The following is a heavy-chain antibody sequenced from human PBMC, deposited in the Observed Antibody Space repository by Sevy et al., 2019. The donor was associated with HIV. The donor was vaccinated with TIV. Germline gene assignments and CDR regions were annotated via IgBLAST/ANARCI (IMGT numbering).Heavy chain of an antibody. Sequence: GSLRLSCAASGFTFSSYAMSWVRQAPGKGLEWVSAISGSGGSTYCADSVKGRFTISRDNSKNTLYLQMNSLRAEDTAVYYCAKSGGNSGYDCGVCYCYYLDVWGKGTTVTVSS. V-gene: IGHV3-23*01. CDR3: AKSGGNSGYDCGVCYCYYLDV. CDR1: GFTFSSYA. CDR2: ISGSGGST. J-gene: IGHJ6*03. D-gene: IGHD5-12*01.